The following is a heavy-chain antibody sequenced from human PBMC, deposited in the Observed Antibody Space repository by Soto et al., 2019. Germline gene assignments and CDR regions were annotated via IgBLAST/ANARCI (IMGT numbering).Heavy chain of an antibody. CDR2: ISAYNGNT. V-gene: IGHV1-18*01. Sequence: GSSVKVSSKACGYTFTRNVISWGRQAPGQGLEWMGWISAYNGNTNYAQKLQGRVTMTTDTSTSTAYMGLRSLRSDDTAVYYRAREVGYYSSTSCYYWLAPWGQGTPVIGSS. CDR1: GYTFTRNV. CDR3: AREVGYYSSTSCYYWLAP. D-gene: IGHD2-2*03. J-gene: IGHJ5*02.